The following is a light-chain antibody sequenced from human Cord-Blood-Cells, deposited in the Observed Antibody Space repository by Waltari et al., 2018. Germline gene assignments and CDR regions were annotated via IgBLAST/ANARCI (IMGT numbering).Light chain of an antibody. CDR1: QSVSSSY. CDR2: GAS. J-gene: IGKJ2*03. CDR3: QQYGSSPNS. V-gene: IGKV3-20*01. Sequence: DIVLTQSPRTLYSSPGERATLSCRASQSVSSSYLAWYQQKPGQAPRLLIYGASSRATGIPDRFSGSGSGTDFTLTISRLEPEDFAVYYCQQYGSSPNSFGQGTKLEIK.